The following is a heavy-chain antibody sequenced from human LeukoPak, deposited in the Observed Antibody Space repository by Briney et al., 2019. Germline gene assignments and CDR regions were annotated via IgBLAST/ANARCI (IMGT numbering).Heavy chain of an antibody. V-gene: IGHV4-59*01. CDR3: ARIRYSSLLYYYVMDV. CDR1: GGSISSYY. CDR2: ISYSGST. D-gene: IGHD6-6*01. J-gene: IGHJ6*02. Sequence: SETLSLTCTVSGGSISSYYWSWIRQPPGKGLDWIGYISYSGSTNYNPSLKSRLTISVDTSKNQFSLKLSSVTAADTAVYYCARIRYSSLLYYYVMDVWGQGTTVTVSS.